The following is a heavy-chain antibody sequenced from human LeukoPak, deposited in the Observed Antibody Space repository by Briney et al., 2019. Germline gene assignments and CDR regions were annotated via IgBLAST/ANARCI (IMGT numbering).Heavy chain of an antibody. CDR1: GYTFTSYD. D-gene: IGHD1-7*01. CDR2: MNPNSGNT. CDR3: ARGPRGNWNYPPWDY. Sequence: ASVKVSCKASGYTFTSYDINWVRQATGQGLEWMGWMNPNSGNTGYAQKFQGRVTITRNTSISTAYMELSSLRAEDTAVYYCARGPRGNWNYPPWDYWGQGTLVTVSS. V-gene: IGHV1-8*03. J-gene: IGHJ4*02.